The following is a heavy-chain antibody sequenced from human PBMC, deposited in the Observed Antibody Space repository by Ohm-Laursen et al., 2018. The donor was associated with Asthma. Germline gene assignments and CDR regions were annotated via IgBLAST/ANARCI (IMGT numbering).Heavy chain of an antibody. CDR1: GFTFDDYA. Sequence: SLRLSCTASGFTFDDYAMHWVRQAPGKGLEWVSGISWNSGSIGYADSVKGRFTISRDNAKNSLYLQMNSLRAEDTALYYCAKELSYYYGMDVWGQGTTVTVSS. CDR3: AKELSYYYGMDV. V-gene: IGHV3-9*01. CDR2: ISWNSGSI. J-gene: IGHJ6*02. D-gene: IGHD3-10*01.